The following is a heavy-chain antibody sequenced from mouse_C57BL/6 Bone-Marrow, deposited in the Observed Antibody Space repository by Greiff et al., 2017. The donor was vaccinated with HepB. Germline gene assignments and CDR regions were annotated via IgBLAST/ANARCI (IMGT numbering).Heavy chain of an antibody. CDR1: GFPLGSYG. CDR2: ISSGGSYT. V-gene: IGHV5-6*01. Sequence: EVQLQQSGGALVKPGGSLKLSFAASGFPLGSYGLSWVRQPPDKRLRWVATISSGGSYTYYPDSVKGRFTISRDNAKNTLYLQMSSLKSEDTAMYYCARQFFAYWGQGTLVTVSA. CDR3: ARQFFAY. J-gene: IGHJ3*01.